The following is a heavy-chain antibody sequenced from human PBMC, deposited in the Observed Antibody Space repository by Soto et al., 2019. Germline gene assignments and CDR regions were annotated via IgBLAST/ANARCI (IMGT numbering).Heavy chain of an antibody. CDR2: ISSSGSTI. J-gene: IGHJ4*02. V-gene: IGHV3-48*03. CDR3: ARTDWSYSYYFDY. Sequence: QPGGSLRLSCAASGFTFSSYEMNWVRQAPGKGLEWVSYISSSGSTIYYADSVKGRFTISSDNAKNSLYLQMNSLRAEDTAVYYCARTDWSYSYYFDYWGQGTLVTVSS. D-gene: IGHD1-26*01. CDR1: GFTFSSYE.